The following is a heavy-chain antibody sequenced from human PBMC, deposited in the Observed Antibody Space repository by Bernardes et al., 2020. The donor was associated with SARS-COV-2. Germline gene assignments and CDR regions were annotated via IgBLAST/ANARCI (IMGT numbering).Heavy chain of an antibody. V-gene: IGHV4-34*01. Sequence: SETLSLTCAVYGGSFRGYYWSWIRQPPGKGLEWIGEINHSGSTNYNPSLKSRVTISVDTSKNQFSLKLSSVTAADTAVYYCARGAYDFWSGYYIPPAAWGQGTLVTVSS. D-gene: IGHD3-3*01. CDR2: INHSGST. J-gene: IGHJ5*02. CDR3: ARGAYDFWSGYYIPPAA. CDR1: GGSFRGYY.